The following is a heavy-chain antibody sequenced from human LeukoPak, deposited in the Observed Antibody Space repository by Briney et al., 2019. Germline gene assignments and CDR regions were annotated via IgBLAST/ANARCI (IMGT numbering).Heavy chain of an antibody. D-gene: IGHD2-2*01. CDR3: AKDHISGYCSSTSCYGVVDYFDY. J-gene: IGHJ4*02. CDR2: ISGSGGST. CDR1: GFTFSSYA. Sequence: GGSLRLSCAASGFTFSSYAMSWVRQAPGKGLEWVSAISGSGGSTYYADSVKGRFTISRDNSKNTLYLQMNSLRAEDTAVYYCAKDHISGYCSSTSCYGVVDYFDYWGQGTLVTVSS. V-gene: IGHV3-23*01.